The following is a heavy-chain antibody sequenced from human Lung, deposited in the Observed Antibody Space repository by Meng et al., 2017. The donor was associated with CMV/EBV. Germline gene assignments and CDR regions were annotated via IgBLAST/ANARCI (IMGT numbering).Heavy chain of an antibody. V-gene: IGHV3-30*02. J-gene: IGHJ6*02. D-gene: IGHD2/OR15-2a*01. CDR3: AKAHGLSTYFSLGYGLEV. CDR2: ILYDGSDK. Sequence: GGSLRLSCAASGFIFSTYAMHWVRQAPGKGLEWVAFILYDGSDKYYADSVKGRFTISRDNSKNTLYLQVSSLRPEDTAAYYCAKAHGLSTYFSLGYGLEVWGQGTXVTVSS. CDR1: GFIFSTYA.